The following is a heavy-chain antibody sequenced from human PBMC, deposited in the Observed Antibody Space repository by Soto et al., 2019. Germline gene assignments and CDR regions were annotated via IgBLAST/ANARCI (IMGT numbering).Heavy chain of an antibody. D-gene: IGHD1-26*01. CDR2: IYYSGST. Sequence: TSETLSLTCTVSGGSISSGGYYWSWIRQHPGKGLEWIGYIYYSGSTYYNPSLKSRVTISVDTSKNQFSLKLSSVTAADTAVYYCARDPIVGAAKGYWGQGTLVTVS. CDR1: GGSISSGGYY. CDR3: ARDPIVGAAKGY. V-gene: IGHV4-31*03. J-gene: IGHJ4*02.